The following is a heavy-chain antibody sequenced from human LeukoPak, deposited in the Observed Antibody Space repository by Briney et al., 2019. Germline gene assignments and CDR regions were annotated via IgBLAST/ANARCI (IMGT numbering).Heavy chain of an antibody. CDR1: GGSISSYY. Sequence: PSETLSLTRTVSGGSISSYYWSWIRQPPGKGLEWIGYIYYSGSTNYNPSLKSRVTISVDTSKNQFSLKLTSVTAADTAVYYCARGTIAVAGVFDCWGQGTLVSVSS. J-gene: IGHJ4*02. D-gene: IGHD6-19*01. V-gene: IGHV4-59*01. CDR3: ARGTIAVAGVFDC. CDR2: IYYSGST.